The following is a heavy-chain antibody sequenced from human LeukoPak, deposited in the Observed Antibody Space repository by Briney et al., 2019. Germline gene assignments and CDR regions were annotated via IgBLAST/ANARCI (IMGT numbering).Heavy chain of an antibody. J-gene: IGHJ5*02. CDR3: ARDPEIGSGTYYAYNWFDP. V-gene: IGHV3-30*04. CDR1: GFTFSTHT. D-gene: IGHD3-10*01. Sequence: GGSLRLSCAASGFTFSTHTMHWVRQAPGSGLERVAVISFDGSNKYYADSLKGRFSISRDNSKDTLYLQMNSLRADDTAIYYCARDPEIGSGTYYAYNWFDPWGQGTLVTVSS. CDR2: ISFDGSNK.